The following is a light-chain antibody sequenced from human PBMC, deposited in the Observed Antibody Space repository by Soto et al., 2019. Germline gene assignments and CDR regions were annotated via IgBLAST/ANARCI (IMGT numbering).Light chain of an antibody. J-gene: IGKJ2*01. CDR2: ASS. V-gene: IGKV3-20*01. CDR3: HQYGSSSYT. CDR1: QSISSIY. Sequence: EIVVTQSPGTLSLSPGERATLSCRASQSISSIYLACSQQKPGQALRLLIYASSSRATGTPDRFSGRESGTDFTLTTSRLEPEDSAVYYCHQYGSSSYTFGQGNKLEIK.